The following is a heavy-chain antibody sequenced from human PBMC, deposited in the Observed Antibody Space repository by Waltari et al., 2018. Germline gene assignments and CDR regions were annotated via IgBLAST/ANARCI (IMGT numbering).Heavy chain of an antibody. V-gene: IGHV3-21*02. CDR2: ISSTNSI. CDR3: AKDGDYWSGFQYYYYMDV. D-gene: IGHD3-3*01. J-gene: IGHJ6*03. Sequence: EVQLVESGGGLVMPGGSLRLSCAASGFNFNTYIMTWVRQAPGKGLEWVSSISSTNSIYYADSVKGRFTISRDNAKNSLFLQLNSLGAEDTAVYYCAKDGDYWSGFQYYYYMDVWGKGTTVTVSS. CDR1: GFNFNTYI.